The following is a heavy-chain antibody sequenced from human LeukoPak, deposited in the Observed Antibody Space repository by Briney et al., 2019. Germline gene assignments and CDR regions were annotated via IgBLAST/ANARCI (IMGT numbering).Heavy chain of an antibody. CDR2: INHSGST. J-gene: IGHJ4*02. D-gene: IGHD1-14*01. Sequence: PSETLSLTCAVYGGSLSGYYWSWIRQPPGKGLEWIGEINHSGSTNYNPSLKSRVTISVDTSKNQFSLKLSSVTAADTAVYYCARGRRIFDYWGQGTLVTVSS. CDR3: ARGRRIFDY. CDR1: GGSLSGYY. V-gene: IGHV4-34*01.